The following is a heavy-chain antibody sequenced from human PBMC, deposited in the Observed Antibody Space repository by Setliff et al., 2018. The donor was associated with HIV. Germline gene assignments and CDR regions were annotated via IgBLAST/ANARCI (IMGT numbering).Heavy chain of an antibody. J-gene: IGHJ4*02. Sequence: LTCSISGGSVTSYLWHWFRQPPGKGLEWIGYIYYTGITDNNPSLEGRVTISVDTSKNQVSLRLKSVTTADAAVYYCARELYGGNSRPFDYWGQGALVTVSS. CDR3: ARELYGGNSRPFDY. V-gene: IGHV4-59*02. CDR2: IYYTGIT. CDR1: GGSVTSYL. D-gene: IGHD2-21*02.